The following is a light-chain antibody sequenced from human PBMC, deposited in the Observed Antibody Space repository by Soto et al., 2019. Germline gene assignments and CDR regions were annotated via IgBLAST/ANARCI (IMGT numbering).Light chain of an antibody. CDR3: EAWDDSLNGVL. V-gene: IGLV1-44*01. CDR1: GSNIGINT. CDR2: SNN. J-gene: IGLJ2*01. Sequence: QSVLTQPPSASGAPGQRVTISCSGSGSNIGINTVNWYQQFPGTAPQLLIYSNNQRPSGVPDRFSGSKSGSSASLAISGLQSEDEADYYCEAWDDSLNGVLFGGGTKLTVL.